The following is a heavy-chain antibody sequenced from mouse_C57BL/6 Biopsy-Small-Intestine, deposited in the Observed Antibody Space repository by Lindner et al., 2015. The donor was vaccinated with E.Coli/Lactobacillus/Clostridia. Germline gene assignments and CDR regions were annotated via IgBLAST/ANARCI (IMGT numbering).Heavy chain of an antibody. CDR3: ARRSLDGYYFDY. Sequence: VQLQESGGGLVKPGGSLKLSCAASGFTFSSYAMSWVRQTPEKRLEWVATISDGGSYTYYPDNVKGRFTISRDNAKNNLYLQMSHLKSEDTAMYYCARRSLDGYYFDYWGQGTTLTVSS. J-gene: IGHJ2*01. CDR1: GFTFSSYA. D-gene: IGHD2-3*01. V-gene: IGHV5-4*01. CDR2: ISDGGSYT.